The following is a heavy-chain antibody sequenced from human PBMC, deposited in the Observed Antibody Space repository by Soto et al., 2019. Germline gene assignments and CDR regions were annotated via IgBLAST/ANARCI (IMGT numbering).Heavy chain of an antibody. J-gene: IGHJ4*02. V-gene: IGHV3-7*05. CDR3: ARDLTAVGRGCAY. CDR2: INQDGSDK. D-gene: IGHD3-10*01. Sequence: EVQLVESGGDLVQPGGSLRLSCAASGFTFSTHWMTWVRQAPGKGLEWVANINQDGSDKNYVDSVKGRFTVSRDNSKNSLYLQMNGLRAEDTAVYYCARDLTAVGRGCAYWGLGTQVTVSS. CDR1: GFTFSTHW.